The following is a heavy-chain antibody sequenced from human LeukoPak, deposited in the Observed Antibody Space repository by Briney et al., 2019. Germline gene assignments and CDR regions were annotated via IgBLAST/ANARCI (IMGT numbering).Heavy chain of an antibody. CDR1: GGSFSGYY. CDR3: ARDRDYYGSGSSYFDY. J-gene: IGHJ4*02. Sequence: PSETLSLTCAVYGGSFSGYYWSWIRQPPGKGLEWIGEINHSGSTNYNPSLKSRVTISVDTSKNQFSLKLSSVTAADTAVYYCARDRDYYGSGSSYFDYWGQGTLVTVSS. V-gene: IGHV4-34*01. CDR2: INHSGST. D-gene: IGHD3-10*01.